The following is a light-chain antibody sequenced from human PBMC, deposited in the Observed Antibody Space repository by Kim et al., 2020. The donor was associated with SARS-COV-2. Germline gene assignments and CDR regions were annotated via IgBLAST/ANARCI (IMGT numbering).Light chain of an antibody. CDR2: DVS. CDR1: SSDVGGYNY. V-gene: IGLV2-11*01. Sequence: QSALTQPRSVSGSPGQSVTISCTGTSSDVGGYNYVSWYQQHPDKTPKLMIYDVSERPSGVPDRFSGSKSGNTASLTISGLQADDEADYYYCSYAGSYTYVFGTGTKVTVL. J-gene: IGLJ1*01. CDR3: CSYAGSYTYV.